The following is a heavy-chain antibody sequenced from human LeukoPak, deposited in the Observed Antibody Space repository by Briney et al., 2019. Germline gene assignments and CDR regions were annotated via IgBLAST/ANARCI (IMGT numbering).Heavy chain of an antibody. Sequence: GGSLRLSCAASGFTFSSSAMSWVRQAPGKGLEWVSTISGSGSGGSTYYADSVKGRFTISRDNFKNTLYLQMNSLRAEDTAVYYCAKSGYNRFDYWGQGTLVTVSS. J-gene: IGHJ4*02. V-gene: IGHV3-23*01. D-gene: IGHD5-24*01. CDR3: AKSGYNRFDY. CDR2: ISGSGSGGST. CDR1: GFTFSSSA.